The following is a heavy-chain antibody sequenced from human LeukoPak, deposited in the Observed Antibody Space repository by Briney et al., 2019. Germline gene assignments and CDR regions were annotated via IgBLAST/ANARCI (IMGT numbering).Heavy chain of an antibody. CDR2: IKSKTDRGTT. Sequence: PGGSLRLSCAASGGTFNNPWMSWARQAPGKGLEWVGRIKSKTDRGTTDYTAPVKGRFTISRDDSKNTLYLQMNSLETDDTAVYCCNACVNGGDCYPVYWGQGTLVTVSS. CDR3: NACVNGGDCYPVY. V-gene: IGHV3-15*01. J-gene: IGHJ4*02. CDR1: GGTFNNPW. D-gene: IGHD2-21*01.